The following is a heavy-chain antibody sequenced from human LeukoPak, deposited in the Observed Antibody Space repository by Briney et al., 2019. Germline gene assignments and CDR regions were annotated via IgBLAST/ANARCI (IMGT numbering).Heavy chain of an antibody. V-gene: IGHV3-21*01. J-gene: IGHJ3*02. Sequence: GGSLRLSCAASGFTFSSYSMNWVRQAPGKGLEWVSSISSSSSYIYYADSVKGRFTISRDNAKNSLYLQMSSLRAEDTAVYYCARGRHIVVVTAFDIWGQGTMVTVSS. CDR2: ISSSSSYI. D-gene: IGHD2-21*02. CDR1: GFTFSSYS. CDR3: ARGRHIVVVTAFDI.